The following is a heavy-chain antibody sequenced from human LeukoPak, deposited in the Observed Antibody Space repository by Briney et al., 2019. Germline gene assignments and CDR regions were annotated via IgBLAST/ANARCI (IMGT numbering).Heavy chain of an antibody. Sequence: SETLSLTCAVYGGSLGGYSWSWIRQPPGKGLEWIGEINHSGSTNYNPSLKSRLTISVDTSKNQFSLKLNSVTAADTAIYYCARAQNPGATLVDYWGQGTLVTVSS. J-gene: IGHJ4*02. CDR2: INHSGST. D-gene: IGHD1-26*01. V-gene: IGHV4-34*01. CDR3: ARAQNPGATLVDY. CDR1: GGSLGGYS.